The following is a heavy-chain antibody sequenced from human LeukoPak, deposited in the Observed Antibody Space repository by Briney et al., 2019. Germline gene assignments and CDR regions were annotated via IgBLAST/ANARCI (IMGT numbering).Heavy chain of an antibody. V-gene: IGHV4-34*01. Sequence: SETLSLTCAVYGGSFSGYYWSWIRQPPGKGLEWIGEINHSGSTNYNPSLKSRVTISVDTSKNQFSLKLSSVTAADTAVYYCAKDPHRLTTVTTSWGQGTLVTVSS. D-gene: IGHD4-17*01. CDR2: INHSGST. CDR3: AKDPHRLTTVTTS. CDR1: GGSFSGYY. J-gene: IGHJ4*02.